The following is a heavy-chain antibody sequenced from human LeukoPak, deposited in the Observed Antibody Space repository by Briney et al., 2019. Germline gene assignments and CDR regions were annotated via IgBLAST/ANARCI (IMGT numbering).Heavy chain of an antibody. D-gene: IGHD3-22*01. CDR2: ISSSSSYI. CDR1: GFTFSNYW. V-gene: IGHV3-21*01. Sequence: PGGSLRLSCAASGFTFSNYWMHWVRQAPGKGLEWVSSISSSSSYIYYADSVKGRFTISRDNAKNSLYLQMNSLRAEDTAVYYCAREYYYDSSGYYYSWGQGTLVTVSS. J-gene: IGHJ4*02. CDR3: AREYYYDSSGYYYS.